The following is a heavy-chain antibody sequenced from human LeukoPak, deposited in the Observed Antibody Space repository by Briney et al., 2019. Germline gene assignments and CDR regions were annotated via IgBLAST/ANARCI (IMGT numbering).Heavy chain of an antibody. CDR3: AREPHYGSGSYFFY. CDR1: GGTFSSYA. D-gene: IGHD3-10*01. V-gene: IGHV1-69*13. J-gene: IGHJ4*02. Sequence: AASVKVSCKASGGTFSSYAISWVRQAPGQGLEWMGGIIPIFGTANYAQKFQGRVTITADESTSTAYMELSSLRSEDTAVYYCAREPHYGSGSYFFYWGQGTLVTVSS. CDR2: IIPIFGTA.